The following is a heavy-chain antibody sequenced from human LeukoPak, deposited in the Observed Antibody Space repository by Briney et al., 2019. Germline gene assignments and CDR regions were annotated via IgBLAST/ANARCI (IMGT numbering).Heavy chain of an antibody. J-gene: IGHJ4*02. CDR2: ISYDGSNK. CDR1: GFTFSSYA. V-gene: IGHV3-30-3*01. D-gene: IGHD3-22*01. CDR3: ARARGYYDILDY. Sequence: GGSLRLSCAASGFTFSSYAMHWVRQAPGKGLEWVAVISYDGSNKYYADSVKGRFTISRDNSKNTLYLQINSLRAEDTAVYYCARARGYYDILDYWGQGTLVTVSS.